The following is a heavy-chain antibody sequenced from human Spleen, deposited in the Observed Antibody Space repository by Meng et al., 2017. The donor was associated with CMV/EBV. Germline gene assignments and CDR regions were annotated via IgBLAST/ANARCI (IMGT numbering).Heavy chain of an antibody. V-gene: IGHV4-4*07. CDR2: IYTSGST. J-gene: IGHJ4*02. D-gene: IGHD3-10*01. CDR3: AREVWFGEPPDY. CDR1: GASISSYY. Sequence: QVQLQQSAPGLGKPSEALSLSCTVSGASISSYYWCWIRQPAGKGLEWIGRIYTSGSTNYNPSLKSRVTMSVDTSKNQFSLKLSSVTAADTAVYYCAREVWFGEPPDYWGQGTLVTVSS.